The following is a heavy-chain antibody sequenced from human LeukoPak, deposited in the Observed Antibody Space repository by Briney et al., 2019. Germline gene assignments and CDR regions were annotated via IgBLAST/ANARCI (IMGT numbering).Heavy chain of an antibody. V-gene: IGHV1-69*05. D-gene: IGHD2-2*02. CDR2: IIPIFGTA. CDR3: ARGYCSSTSCYTSNNWFDP. J-gene: IGHJ5*02. Sequence: SVKVSCKVSGGTFSSYAISWVRQAPGQGLEWMGGIIPIFGTANYAQKFQGRVTITTDESTRTAYMELSSLRSEDTGVYYCARGYCSSTSCYTSNNWFDPGGQGTLVTVSS. CDR1: GGTFSSYA.